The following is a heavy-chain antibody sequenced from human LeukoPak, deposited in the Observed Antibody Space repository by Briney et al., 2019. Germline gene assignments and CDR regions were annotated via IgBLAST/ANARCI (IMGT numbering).Heavy chain of an antibody. CDR2: VSSSSRTK. D-gene: IGHD6-6*01. CDR3: ASQSSSSSTRAPDF. CDR1: GGAFSSSS. V-gene: IGHV3-48*01. Sequence: GGSLRLSCTGSGGAFSSSSFNWVRQTPGKGLEWISYVSSSSRTKYYAASIKGRFTISRNNANNSLFLQMNDLSADDTALYYCASQSSSSSTRAPDFWGLGTPVTVSS. J-gene: IGHJ4*02.